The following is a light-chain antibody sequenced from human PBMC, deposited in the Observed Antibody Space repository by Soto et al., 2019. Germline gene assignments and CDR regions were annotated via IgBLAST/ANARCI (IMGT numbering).Light chain of an antibody. CDR3: PQSDSSPIT. J-gene: IGKJ5*01. CDR2: GAS. Sequence: EISLTQSPATLSVSPGERATLSCRARQSIGSHLAWYQQQPGQAPSLLVYGASRRATGIPDRFSGSGSGTDFTLTICRLEPEHLAVDYCPQSDSSPITYRQRGLLEI. V-gene: IGKV3-20*01. CDR1: QSIGSH.